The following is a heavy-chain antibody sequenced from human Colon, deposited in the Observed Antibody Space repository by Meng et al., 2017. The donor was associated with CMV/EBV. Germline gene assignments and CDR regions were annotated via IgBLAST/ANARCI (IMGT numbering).Heavy chain of an antibody. J-gene: IGHJ4*02. V-gene: IGHV3-48*03. Sequence: GESLKISCEASGFMFSAHEMNWVRQAPGKGLEWVSRISDSGTSIYYADSVKGRFTISRDNANSSLFLQMNSLRAEDTAVYYCARQRGGYCSGTDCYSSQATLDYWGQGALVTVSS. CDR2: ISDSGTSI. D-gene: IGHD2-2*01. CDR3: ARQRGGYCSGTDCYSSQATLDY. CDR1: GFMFSAHE.